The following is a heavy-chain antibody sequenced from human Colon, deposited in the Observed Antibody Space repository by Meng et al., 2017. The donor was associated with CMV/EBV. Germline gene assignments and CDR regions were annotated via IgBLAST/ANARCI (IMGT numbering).Heavy chain of an antibody. V-gene: IGHV3-53*01. D-gene: IGHD2-21*02. J-gene: IGHJ5*02. Sequence: SGFCFSRSYVSWVRQGPGKGLGWRAVVYDTGSRYYAGSVKGRFTVSRDESKNTVFLQMNNLRPEDTAVYYCARNRLECVGDCYFADSWGQGTLVTVSS. CDR1: GFCFSRSY. CDR3: ARNRLECVGDCYFADS. CDR2: VYDTGSR.